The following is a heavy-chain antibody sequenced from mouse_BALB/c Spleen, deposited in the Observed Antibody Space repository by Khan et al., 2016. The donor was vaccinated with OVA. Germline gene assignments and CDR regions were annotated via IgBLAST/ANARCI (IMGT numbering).Heavy chain of an antibody. J-gene: IGHJ2*01. CDR2: ISYSGST. D-gene: IGHD3-3*01. CDR3: ARTSRIKY. Sequence: VQLKESGPGLVKPSQSLSLTCTVTGYSITSGYGWNWIRQFPGNKLEWVGYISYSGSTNYNQSLKSRISFTRDTSKNQFFLQLNSVTTEDTATYYWARTSRIKYWGQGTTLTVSS. CDR1: GYSITSGYG. V-gene: IGHV3-2*02.